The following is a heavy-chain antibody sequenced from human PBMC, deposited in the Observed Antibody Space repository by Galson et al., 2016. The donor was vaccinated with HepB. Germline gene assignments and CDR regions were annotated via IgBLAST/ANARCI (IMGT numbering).Heavy chain of an antibody. D-gene: IGHD1-7*01. J-gene: IGHJ6*02. CDR3: ARDLSWNFPSPGIDV. CDR2: IWSDGNRK. Sequence: SLRLSCAATGFTFTRHGMHWVRQGPGKGLEWVAVIWSDGNRKYYTDSVKGRFAISRDTSKNTLFLQMNSLRVEDTARYYCARDLSWNFPSPGIDVWGPGTTVTVSS. CDR1: GFTFTRHG. V-gene: IGHV3-33*01.